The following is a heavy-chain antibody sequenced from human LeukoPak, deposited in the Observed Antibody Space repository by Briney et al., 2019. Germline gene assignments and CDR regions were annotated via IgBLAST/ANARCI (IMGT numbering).Heavy chain of an antibody. J-gene: IGHJ4*02. CDR3: ARGAYCSSTSCYIYYFDY. Sequence: ASVKVSCKASGYTFTGYYMHWVRQAPGQGLEWMGRINPNSGGTNYAQKFQGRVTMTRDTSISTAYMELSRLRSDDTAVYYRARGAYCSSTSCYIYYFDYWGQGTLVTVSS. CDR1: GYTFTGYY. D-gene: IGHD2-2*01. V-gene: IGHV1-2*06. CDR2: INPNSGGT.